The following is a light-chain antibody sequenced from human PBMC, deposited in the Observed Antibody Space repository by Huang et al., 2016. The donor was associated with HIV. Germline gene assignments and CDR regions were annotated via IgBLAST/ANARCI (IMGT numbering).Light chain of an antibody. CDR3: QQRGAWPLT. CDR1: QNINNY. CDR2: DSF. V-gene: IGKV3-11*01. J-gene: IGKJ4*01. Sequence: DIVLTQSPATLSLSPGQRATLSCRASQNINNYLVWYQQKPGQPPRLLIYDSFNRATGIPARFSGSGSGTDFTLTINTREPEDFAVYYCQQRGAWPLTFGGGTKVEIK.